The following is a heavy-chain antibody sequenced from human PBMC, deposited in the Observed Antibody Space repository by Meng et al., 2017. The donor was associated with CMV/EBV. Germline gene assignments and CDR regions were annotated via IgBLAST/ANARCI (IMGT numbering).Heavy chain of an antibody. CDR1: GGSISSYY. D-gene: IGHD3-3*01. V-gene: IGHV4-59*01. Sequence: GSLRLSCTVSGGSISSYYWSWIRQPPGKGLEWIGYIYYSGSTNYNPSLKSRVTISVDTSKNQFSLKLSSVTAADTAVYYCVRDLWIFGVGWRGFDIWGQGTMVTVSS. J-gene: IGHJ3*02. CDR3: VRDLWIFGVGWRGFDI. CDR2: IYYSGST.